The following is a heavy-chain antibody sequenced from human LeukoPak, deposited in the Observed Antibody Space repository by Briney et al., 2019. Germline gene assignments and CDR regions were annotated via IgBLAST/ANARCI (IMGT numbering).Heavy chain of an antibody. Sequence: GGSLRLSCAASGFTFSSYAMSWVRQAPGKGLEWVSAISGSGGSTYYADSVKGRFTISRDNSKNTLYLQMNSLRAEDTAVYYCAREVGSGSYLAHVFDIWGQGTMVTVSS. D-gene: IGHD1-26*01. CDR3: AREVGSGSYLAHVFDI. CDR1: GFTFSSYA. V-gene: IGHV3-23*01. CDR2: ISGSGGST. J-gene: IGHJ3*02.